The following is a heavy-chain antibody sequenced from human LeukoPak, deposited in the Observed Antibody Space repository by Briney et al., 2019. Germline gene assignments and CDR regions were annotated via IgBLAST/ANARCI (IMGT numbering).Heavy chain of an antibody. CDR2: ITSKADGGTT. CDR1: GLTCVNAW. V-gene: IGHV3-15*01. Sequence: PGGSLRLSCAASGLTCVNAWMSWVRQAPGKGLEWVGRITSKADGGTTDYAGVVKCRFTISRDNSKNTLQMNSLKTEDTAVYYCTTEYEGSGSAFDIWGQGKMVTLSS. D-gene: IGHD1-26*01. J-gene: IGHJ3*02. CDR3: TTEYEGSGSAFDI.